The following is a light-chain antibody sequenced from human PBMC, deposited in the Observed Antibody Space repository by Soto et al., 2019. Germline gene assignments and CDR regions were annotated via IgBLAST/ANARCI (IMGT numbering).Light chain of an antibody. CDR2: GAS. CDR1: QSVSSNS. CDR3: QQCGSSPLT. V-gene: IGKV3-20*01. J-gene: IGKJ4*01. Sequence: EIVLTQSPGTLSLSPGERATLSCRASQSVSSNSLAWYQQKPGQAPRLLIYGASSRATGIPDRFSGSGSGIDFTHTISRLEPEDFAVYYCQQCGSSPLTFGGGTKVEIK.